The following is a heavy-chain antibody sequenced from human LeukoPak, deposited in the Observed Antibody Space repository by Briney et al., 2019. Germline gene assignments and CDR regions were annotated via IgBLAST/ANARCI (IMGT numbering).Heavy chain of an antibody. CDR2: ISAYNGDT. CDR1: GYTFTSYG. V-gene: IGHV1-18*01. J-gene: IGHJ4*02. Sequence: ASVKVSCKASGYTFTSYGLSWVRQAPGQGLEWMGWISAYNGDTNYPQKLQGRVTMTTDTSTTTAYMELRSLRSDDTAVYFCARVCAYCGGNWPAEDYWGRGTLVTVSS. CDR3: ARVCAYCGGNWPAEDY. D-gene: IGHD2-21*01.